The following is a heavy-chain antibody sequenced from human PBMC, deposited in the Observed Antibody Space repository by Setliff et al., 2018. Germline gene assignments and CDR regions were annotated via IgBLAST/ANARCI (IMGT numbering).Heavy chain of an antibody. D-gene: IGHD3-10*01. V-gene: IGHV1-2*02. CDR1: GYIFAGYY. Sequence: VSCKASGYIFAGYYVHWLRQTPGQGLEWMGYVNPIGGGATYAQKFQGRVTLTRDTSITTTYMELNSLRSDDTAIYYCARDLNRWFGEFAFDIWGQGTMVTVSS. J-gene: IGHJ3*02. CDR3: ARDLNRWFGEFAFDI. CDR2: VNPIGGGA.